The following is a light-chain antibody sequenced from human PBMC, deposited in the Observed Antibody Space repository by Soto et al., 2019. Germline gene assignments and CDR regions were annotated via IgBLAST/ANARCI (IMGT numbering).Light chain of an antibody. V-gene: IGLV2-11*01. CDR2: DVA. J-gene: IGLJ1*01. Sequence: QSVLTQPRSVSGSPGQTVTISCTGSSSDVGSSNYMSCYQQHPGEAPKLVIYDVAQRPSGVPDRLSGSRSGKTASLTISGLQPDDEADYYCCSYVGSDTLIFGSGTKGTVL. CDR3: CSYVGSDTLI. CDR1: SSDVGSSNY.